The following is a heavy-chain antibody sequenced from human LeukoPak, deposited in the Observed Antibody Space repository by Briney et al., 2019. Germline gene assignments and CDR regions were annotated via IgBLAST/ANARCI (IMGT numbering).Heavy chain of an antibody. J-gene: IGHJ6*03. Sequence: GASVKVSCKASGYTFTSYDINWVRQAPGQGLEWMGWMNPNSGNTGYAQKFQGRVTMTRDMSTSTVYMELSSLRSEDTAVYYCARDPVRGDYAETGQYYYYYYMDVWGKGTTVTVSS. CDR1: GYTFTSYD. CDR2: MNPNSGNT. V-gene: IGHV1-8*01. D-gene: IGHD4-17*01. CDR3: ARDPVRGDYAETGQYYYYYYMDV.